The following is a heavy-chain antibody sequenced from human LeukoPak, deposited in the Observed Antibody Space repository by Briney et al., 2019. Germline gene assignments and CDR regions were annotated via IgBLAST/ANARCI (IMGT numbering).Heavy chain of an antibody. CDR2: INPNSSGT. CDR3: ARATIRIAAAGWFDP. Sequence: WASVKVSCKASGYTFTGYYMHWVRQAPGQGLEWMGWINPNSSGTNYAQKFQGRVTMTRDTSISTAYMELSRLRSDDTAVYYCARATIRIAAAGWFDPWGQGTLVTVSS. J-gene: IGHJ5*02. CDR1: GYTFTGYY. V-gene: IGHV1-2*02. D-gene: IGHD6-13*01.